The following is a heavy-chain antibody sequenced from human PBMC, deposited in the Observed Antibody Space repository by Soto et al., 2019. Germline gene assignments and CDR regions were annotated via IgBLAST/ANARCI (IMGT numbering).Heavy chain of an antibody. Sequence: QVQLVESGGGVFQPGRSLGLSCEAPGFTFSGFAIPWARKAPGKGLEWVSRISYDGSNKYYADSVKGRFTISRDNSKNTLYLQMNSLRAEDTAVYYCARAYDSSMNYFDYWGQGTLVTVSS. CDR2: ISYDGSNK. D-gene: IGHD3-22*01. J-gene: IGHJ4*02. CDR3: ARAYDSSMNYFDY. V-gene: IGHV3-30-3*01. CDR1: GFTFSGFA.